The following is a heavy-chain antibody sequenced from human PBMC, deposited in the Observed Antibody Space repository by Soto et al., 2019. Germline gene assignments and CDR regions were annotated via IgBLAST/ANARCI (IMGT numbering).Heavy chain of an antibody. CDR1: GYTFHTFG. V-gene: IGHV1-18*01. J-gene: IGHJ6*03. CDR2: ISAYKGKT. Sequence: ASVKVSCKASGYTFHTFGINWVRQAPGQGLEWMGWISAYKGKTHYAQDFQGRVTMTTDTTTSTAYMELRSLRSDDTAVYYCARDLRRFLEWFPGYYYMDIWGKGTTVTVSS. D-gene: IGHD3-3*01. CDR3: ARDLRRFLEWFPGYYYMDI.